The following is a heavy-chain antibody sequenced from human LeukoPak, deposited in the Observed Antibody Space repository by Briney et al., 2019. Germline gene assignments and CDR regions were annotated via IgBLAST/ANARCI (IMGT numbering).Heavy chain of an antibody. CDR3: ARGQLYSYGYRYYYYYYMDV. CDR1: GYSISSGYY. V-gene: IGHV4-38-2*02. J-gene: IGHJ6*03. D-gene: IGHD5-18*01. Sequence: SETLSLTCTVSGYSISSGYYWGWIRQPPGKGLEWIGSIYHSGSTYYNPSLKSRVTISVDTSKNQFSLQLNSVTPEDTAVYYCARGQLYSYGYRYYYYYYMDVWGKGTTVTVSS. CDR2: IYHSGST.